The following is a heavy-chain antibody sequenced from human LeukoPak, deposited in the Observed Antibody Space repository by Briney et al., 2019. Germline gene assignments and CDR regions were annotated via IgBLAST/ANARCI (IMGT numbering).Heavy chain of an antibody. CDR1: ADSISSGGHY. Sequence: SQTLSLTCTVSADSISSGGHYWSWIRQHPGKGLESIGFMRHSGSTSHNPSLKGRVAISVDASKNQFSLRLSSVTAADTAVYYCARGAHRFGGFYFDYWGQGSLVTVSS. V-gene: IGHV4-31*03. J-gene: IGHJ4*02. D-gene: IGHD3-10*01. CDR2: MRHSGST. CDR3: ARGAHRFGGFYFDY.